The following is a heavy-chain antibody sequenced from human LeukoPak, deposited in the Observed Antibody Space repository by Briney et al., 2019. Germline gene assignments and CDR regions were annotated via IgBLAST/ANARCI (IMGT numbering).Heavy chain of an antibody. D-gene: IGHD6-19*01. CDR1: GFTFSDYY. CDR2: ISSSGSTI. J-gene: IGHJ2*01. Sequence: GGSLRLSCAASGFTFSDYYMSWIRQAPGKGLEWVSYISSSGSTIYYADSVKGRFTISRDNAKNSLYLQMNSLRAEDTAVYYCAKDQKAVAYWYFDLWGRGTLVTVSS. V-gene: IGHV3-11*04. CDR3: AKDQKAVAYWYFDL.